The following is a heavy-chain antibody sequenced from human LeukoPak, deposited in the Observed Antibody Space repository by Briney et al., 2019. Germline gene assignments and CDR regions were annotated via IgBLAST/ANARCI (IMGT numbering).Heavy chain of an antibody. J-gene: IGHJ4*02. CDR2: IKSKTEGGTT. V-gene: IGHV3-15*01. Sequence: GGSLRLSCAASGFTFRDAWMYWVRQAPGKGLEWVGRIKSKTEGGTTDFAAPVKGRFSISRDDSQNTLYLQMNSLKTEDTAVYYCTTPGIAVADHRGPNDYWGQGTLVTVSS. CDR3: TTPGIAVADHRGPNDY. CDR1: GFTFRDAW. D-gene: IGHD6-19*01.